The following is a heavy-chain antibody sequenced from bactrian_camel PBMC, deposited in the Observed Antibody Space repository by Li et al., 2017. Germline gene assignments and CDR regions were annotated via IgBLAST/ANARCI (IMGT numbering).Heavy chain of an antibody. J-gene: IGHJ6*01. CDR2: INRGGTT. D-gene: IGHD3*01. V-gene: IGHV3S25*01. CDR1: GFTFSNYW. Sequence: VQLVESGGGLVHPGGSLRLSCTTSGFTFSNYWMSWVRQAPGKGLEWVSIINRGGTTYYADSMKGRFTISQDNAKNTVYLEMNNLSPEDNGMYYCVAGAGYCYAGRLLRPNAFGYWGQSTQVTVS. CDR3: VAGAGYCYAGRLLRPNAFGY.